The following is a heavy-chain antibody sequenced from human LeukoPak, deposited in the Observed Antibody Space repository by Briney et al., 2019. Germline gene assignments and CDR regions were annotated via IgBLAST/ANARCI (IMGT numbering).Heavy chain of an antibody. CDR3: AREWLVRVIDY. Sequence: SETLSLTCTVSGGSISSSSYYWGWLRQPPGKGREGIGSIYCSGSTYYNPALKSRVTISVDPSKNQFSLKLRSVTAADTAVYYCAREWLVRVIDYWGQGTMVTVSS. V-gene: IGHV4-39*02. J-gene: IGHJ4*02. D-gene: IGHD6-19*01. CDR1: GGSISSSSYY. CDR2: IYCSGST.